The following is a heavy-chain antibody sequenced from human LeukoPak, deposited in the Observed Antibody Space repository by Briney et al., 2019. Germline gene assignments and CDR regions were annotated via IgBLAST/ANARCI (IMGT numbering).Heavy chain of an antibody. CDR3: AAAGGGDAFDI. V-gene: IGHV3-30*03. J-gene: IGHJ3*02. D-gene: IGHD6-13*01. CDR1: GFTFSSYG. Sequence: PGGSLRLSCAASGFTFSSYGMHWVRQAPGKGLEWVAVISYDGSNKYYADSVKGRFTISRDNSKNTLYLQMNSLRAEDTAVYYSAAAGGGDAFDIWGQGTMVTVSS. CDR2: ISYDGSNK.